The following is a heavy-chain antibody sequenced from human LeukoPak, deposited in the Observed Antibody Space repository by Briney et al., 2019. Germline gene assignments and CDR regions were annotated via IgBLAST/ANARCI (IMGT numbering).Heavy chain of an antibody. V-gene: IGHV3-23*01. CDR2: ISGSGGNT. D-gene: IGHD6-13*01. CDR3: AKGLGYSRDGMDV. Sequence: PGGSLRLSCAASGFTFSIYAMSWVRQAPGQGLEWVSGISGSGGNTYYADSVKGRFTISRDNSKNTLYLQMNSLRAEDTAVYYCAKGLGYSRDGMDVWGQGTTVTVSS. J-gene: IGHJ6*02. CDR1: GFTFSIYA.